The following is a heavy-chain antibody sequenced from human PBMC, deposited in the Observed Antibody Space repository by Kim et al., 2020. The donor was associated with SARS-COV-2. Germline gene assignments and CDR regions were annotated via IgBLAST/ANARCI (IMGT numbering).Heavy chain of an antibody. V-gene: IGHV1-18*04. D-gene: IGHD6-6*01. CDR1: GYTFANSG. CDR2: INPYNGDT. Sequence: ASVKVSCKASGYTFANSGISWVRQAPGQGLEWMGWINPYNGDTNYAQKFQGRVTMTTDTSTSTAYMELRSLRSDDTAVYYCARTEYSSYYYYGMDVWGQGTTVTVSS. CDR3: ARTEYSSYYYYGMDV. J-gene: IGHJ6*02.